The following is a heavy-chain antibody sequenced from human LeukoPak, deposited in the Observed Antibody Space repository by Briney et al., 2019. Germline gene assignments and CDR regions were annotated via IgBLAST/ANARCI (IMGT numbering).Heavy chain of an antibody. D-gene: IGHD3-10*01. Sequence: PSETLSLTCTVSGRSISSSSYYWSWIRQPPGKGLEWIGYIYYSGRTNYTPSLKSRVTISVDTSKSQFSLKLSSVTAADTAVYYCARTYGAGSLIFDYWGQGTLVTVSS. J-gene: IGHJ4*02. CDR2: IYYSGRT. CDR1: GRSISSSSYY. V-gene: IGHV4-61*01. CDR3: ARTYGAGSLIFDY.